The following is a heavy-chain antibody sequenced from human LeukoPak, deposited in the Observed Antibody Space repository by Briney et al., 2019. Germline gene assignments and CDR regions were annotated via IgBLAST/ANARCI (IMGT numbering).Heavy chain of an antibody. J-gene: IGHJ4*02. CDR3: ARDRNWNFDY. CDR1: GFTFSTFT. Sequence: GGSLRLSCAASGFTFSTFTMNWVRQATGKGLEWVSFIRPNSDYIYYADSVKGRFTISRDNAKNSLYLQMNSLRAEDTAIYYCARDRNWNFDYWGQGTLVTVSS. D-gene: IGHD1-1*01. V-gene: IGHV3-21*01. CDR2: IRPNSDYI.